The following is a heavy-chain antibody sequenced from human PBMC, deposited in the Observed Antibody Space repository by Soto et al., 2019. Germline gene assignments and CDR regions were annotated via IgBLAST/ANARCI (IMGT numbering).Heavy chain of an antibody. CDR1: GFTFSDHY. CDR2: TRNKANSYTT. CDR3: ARVRRSVVSLRQPLDY. D-gene: IGHD2-2*01. V-gene: IGHV3-72*01. J-gene: IGHJ4*02. Sequence: GGSLRLSCAASGFTFSDHYMDWVRQAPGKGLEWVGRTRNKANSYTTEYAASVKGRFTISRDDSKNSLYLQMNSLKAEDTAVYYCARVRRSVVSLRQPLDYWGQGTLVTVSS.